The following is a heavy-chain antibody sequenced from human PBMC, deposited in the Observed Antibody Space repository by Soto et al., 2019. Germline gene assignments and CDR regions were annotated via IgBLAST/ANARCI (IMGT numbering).Heavy chain of an antibody. J-gene: IGHJ5*01. D-gene: IGHD3-10*01. CDR2: VNPNTGNT. Sequence: QVQLVQSGAEVKKPGAPVKVSCTASGYTFRSYDIHWVRQATGQGLEWMGWVNPNTGNTGYAQRFQGRVTMTRDISKSTAYMELSRLTSEDTTIYYCARAYGAGSFDFWGPGTLVSVSS. CDR3: ARAYGAGSFDF. CDR1: GYTFRSYD. V-gene: IGHV1-8*01.